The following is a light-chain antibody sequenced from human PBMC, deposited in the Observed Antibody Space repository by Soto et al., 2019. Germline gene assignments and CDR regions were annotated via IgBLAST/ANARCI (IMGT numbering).Light chain of an antibody. CDR1: SCDVGGYNY. Sequence: QSVLTQPRSVSGSPGQSVTISCTGTSCDVGGYNYVSWYQQHPGKAPKLMIYDVSKWPSGVPDRFSGSKSGNTASLTISGLQAEDEADYYCCSYAGNSLWVFGGGTKLTVL. V-gene: IGLV2-11*01. CDR2: DVS. CDR3: CSYAGNSLWV. J-gene: IGLJ3*02.